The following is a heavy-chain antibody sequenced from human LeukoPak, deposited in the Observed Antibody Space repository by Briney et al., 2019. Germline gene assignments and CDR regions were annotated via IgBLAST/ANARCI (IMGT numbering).Heavy chain of an antibody. CDR1: GVSLNRSF. CDR2: IYSSGTT. CDR3: GRRPAVDGPIDN. Sequence: PSETLSLTCVVSGVSLNRSFWTWVRQPPGKGLEWIGRIYSSGTTDYSPSLKSRLTISIDTSKNQFSLRLASMTAADTAVYFCGRRPAVDGPIDNWGQGILVAVSS. J-gene: IGHJ4*02. D-gene: IGHD3/OR15-3a*01. V-gene: IGHV4-59*01.